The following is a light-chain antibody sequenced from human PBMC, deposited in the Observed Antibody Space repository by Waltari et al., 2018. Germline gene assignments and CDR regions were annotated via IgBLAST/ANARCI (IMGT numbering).Light chain of an antibody. V-gene: IGLV3-1*01. CDR2: QDT. CDR3: QAWDRSAAV. CDR1: KLGNIY. Sequence: SDDLIQPPSVSVSPGQTATITCSGDKLGNIYAPWSQQRPGQSPVLVISQDTKRPSGIPERFFGSNSGNTATLTISGTQPMDEADYYCQAWDRSAAVFGTGTKVTVL. J-gene: IGLJ1*01.